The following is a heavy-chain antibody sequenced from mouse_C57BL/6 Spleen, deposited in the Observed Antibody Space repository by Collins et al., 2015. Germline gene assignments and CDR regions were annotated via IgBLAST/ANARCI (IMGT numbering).Heavy chain of an antibody. Sequence: QVTLKESGPGILQPSQTLSLTCSFSGFSLSTFGMGVGWIRQPSGKGLEWLAHIWWDDDKYYNPALKSRLTISKDTSKNQVFLKIASVDTADTATYYCARIAGLLLETWFAYWGQGTLVTVSA. CDR3: ARIAGLLLETWFAY. CDR2: IWWDDDK. D-gene: IGHD2-3*01. CDR1: GFSLSTFGMG. V-gene: IGHV8-8*01. J-gene: IGHJ3*01.